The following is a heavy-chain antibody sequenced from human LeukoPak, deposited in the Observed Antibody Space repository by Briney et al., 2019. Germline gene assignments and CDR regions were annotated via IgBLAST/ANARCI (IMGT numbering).Heavy chain of an antibody. D-gene: IGHD3-22*01. CDR3: ARDGRHRYYYDSSGFYGSWFDP. CDR1: GYTFTSYY. CDR2: ISGYNGNT. J-gene: IGHJ5*02. Sequence: ASVKVSCKASGYTFTSYYMHWVRQAPGQGLEWMGWISGYNGNTKNAQKLQGRVTMTTDTSTSTAYMELRSLRSDDTAVYYCARDGRHRYYYDSSGFYGSWFDPWGQGTLVTVSS. V-gene: IGHV1-18*04.